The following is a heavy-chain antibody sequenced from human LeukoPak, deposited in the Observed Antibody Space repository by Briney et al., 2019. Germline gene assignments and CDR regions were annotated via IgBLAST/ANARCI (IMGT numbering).Heavy chain of an antibody. CDR3: AKDTPLTTYTSGWSSNSFDY. CDR2: ITGGSGAK. J-gene: IGHJ4*02. CDR1: GFTFSYFA. D-gene: IGHD6-19*01. Sequence: PGGSLRLSCTASGFTFSYFAMSWVRQAPGKGLEWVSTITGGSGAKYYADSVKGRFTISRDNSKDTLYLQMHSLRAEDTAVYFCAKDTPLTTYTSGWSSNSFDYWGQGTLVAVSS. V-gene: IGHV3-23*01.